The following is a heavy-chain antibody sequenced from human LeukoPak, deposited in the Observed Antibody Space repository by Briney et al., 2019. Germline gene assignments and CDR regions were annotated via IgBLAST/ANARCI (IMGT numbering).Heavy chain of an antibody. Sequence: VASVKVSCKASGYTFTSYYMHWVRQAPGHGLECMGIFNPSGGSTSYAQKFQGRVTMTRDTSTSTVYMELSSLRYEDTAVYYCATVPRYSYAPPLDYWGQGPLVTVSS. J-gene: IGHJ4*02. CDR2: FNPSGGST. CDR1: GYTFTSYY. CDR3: ATVPRYSYAPPLDY. V-gene: IGHV1-46*01. D-gene: IGHD5-18*01.